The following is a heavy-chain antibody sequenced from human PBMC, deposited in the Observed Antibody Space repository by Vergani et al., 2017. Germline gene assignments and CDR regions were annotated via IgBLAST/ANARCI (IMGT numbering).Heavy chain of an antibody. CDR3: ARGRGYGGYGLVY. D-gene: IGHD5-12*01. V-gene: IGHV4-34*01. CDR1: GGSFSGYY. Sequence: QVQLQQWGAGLLKPSETLSLTCAVYGGSFSGYYWSWIRQPPGKGLEWIGEINHSGSTNYNPSLKSRVTISVDTSKNQFSLKLSSVTAADTAVYYCARGRGYGGYGLVYWGQGTLVTVSS. J-gene: IGHJ4*02. CDR2: INHSGST.